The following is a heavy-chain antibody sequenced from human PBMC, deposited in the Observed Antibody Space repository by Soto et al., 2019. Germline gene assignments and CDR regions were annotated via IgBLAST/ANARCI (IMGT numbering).Heavy chain of an antibody. V-gene: IGHV3-48*01. CDR2: ISSSSSTI. CDR3: ARDSDDSSGYYLLGVYYFDY. D-gene: IGHD3-22*01. J-gene: IGHJ4*02. CDR1: GFTFSSYS. Sequence: EVQLVESGGGLVQPGGSLRLSCAASGFTFSSYSMNWVRQAPGKGLEWVSYISSSSSTIYYADSVKGRSTISRDSAKNSLYLQMNSLRAEDTAVYYCARDSDDSSGYYLLGVYYFDYWGQGTLVTVSS.